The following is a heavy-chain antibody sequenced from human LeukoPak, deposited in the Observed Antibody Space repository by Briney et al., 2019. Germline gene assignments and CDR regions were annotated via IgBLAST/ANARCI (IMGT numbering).Heavy chain of an antibody. D-gene: IGHD1-26*01. J-gene: IGHJ5*02. V-gene: IGHV3-15*01. CDR2: IKSKTDGGTT. CDR1: GFTFSNAW. Sequence: GGSLRLSCAASGFTFSNAWMSWVRQAPGKGLEWVGRIKSKTDGGTTDYAAPVKGGFTISRDDSKNTLYLQRNSLKTEDTAVYYCTTDVEAGSWWELLSSPENWFDPWGQGTLVTVSS. CDR3: TTDVEAGSWWELLSSPENWFDP.